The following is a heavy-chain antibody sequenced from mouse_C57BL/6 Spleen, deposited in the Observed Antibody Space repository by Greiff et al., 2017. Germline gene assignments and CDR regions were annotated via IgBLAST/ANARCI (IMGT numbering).Heavy chain of an antibody. V-gene: IGHV5-9-1*02. Sequence: EVKLMESGEGLVKPGGSLKLSCAASGFTFSSYAMSWVRQTPEKRLEWVAYISSGGDYIYYADTVKGRFTISRDNARNTLYLQMSSLKSEDTAMYYCTIYYGYDVAMDYWGQGTSVTVSS. CDR3: TIYYGYDVAMDY. CDR1: GFTFSSYA. J-gene: IGHJ4*01. CDR2: ISSGGDYI. D-gene: IGHD2-2*01.